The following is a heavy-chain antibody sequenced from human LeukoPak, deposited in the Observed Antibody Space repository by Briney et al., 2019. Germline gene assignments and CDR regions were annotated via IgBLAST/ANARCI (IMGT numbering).Heavy chain of an antibody. CDR3: ASGGLYGSGSYYTRPDYYYYGMDV. CDR2: ISAYNGNT. V-gene: IGHV1-18*04. CDR1: GYTFTGYY. Sequence: GASVKVSCKASGYTFTGYYMHWVRQAPGQGLEWMGWISAYNGNTNYAQKLQGRVTMTTDTSTSTAYMELRSLRSDDTAVYYCASGGLYGSGSYYTRPDYYYYGMDVWGQGTTVTVSS. J-gene: IGHJ6*02. D-gene: IGHD3-10*01.